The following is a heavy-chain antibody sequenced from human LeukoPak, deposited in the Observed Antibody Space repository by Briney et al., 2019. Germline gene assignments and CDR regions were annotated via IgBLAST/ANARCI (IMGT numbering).Heavy chain of an antibody. V-gene: IGHV4-38-2*01. Sequence: SETLSLTCAVSGYSISSGYYWGCIRQPPGKGLEWIGSIYHSGSTYYNPSLKSRVTISVDTSKNQFSLKLSSVTAAHTAVYYCARHRSLDRGTTVLDYWGEGTLVTVSS. CDR1: GYSISSGYY. D-gene: IGHD1-7*01. CDR3: ARHRSLDRGTTVLDY. CDR2: IYHSGST. J-gene: IGHJ4*02.